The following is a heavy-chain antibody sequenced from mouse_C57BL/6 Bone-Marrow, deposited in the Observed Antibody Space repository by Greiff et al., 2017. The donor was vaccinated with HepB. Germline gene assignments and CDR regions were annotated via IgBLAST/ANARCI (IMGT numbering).Heavy chain of an antibody. Sequence: EVQRVESGGGLVKPGGSLKLSCAASGFTFSDYGMHWVRQAPEKGLEWVAYISSGSSTIYYADTVKGRFTISRDNAKNTLFLQMTSLRSEDTAMYYCARCLYSNPFAYWGQGTLVTVSA. CDR2: ISSGSSTI. CDR1: GFTFSDYG. CDR3: ARCLYSNPFAY. J-gene: IGHJ3*01. D-gene: IGHD2-5*01. V-gene: IGHV5-17*01.